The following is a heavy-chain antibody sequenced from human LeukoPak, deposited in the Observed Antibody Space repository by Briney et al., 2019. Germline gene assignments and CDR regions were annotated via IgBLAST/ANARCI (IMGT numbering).Heavy chain of an antibody. V-gene: IGHV4-34*01. CDR3: ARGLKRTGTTYYFDY. Sequence: TPSETLSLTCAVYGGSFSGYYWSWIRQPPGKGLEWIGEINQSGSTNYNPSLKSRVTISVDTSKNQFSLKLSSVTAADTAVYYCARGLKRTGTTYYFDYWGQGTLVTVSS. J-gene: IGHJ4*02. D-gene: IGHD1-1*01. CDR1: GGSFSGYY. CDR2: INQSGST.